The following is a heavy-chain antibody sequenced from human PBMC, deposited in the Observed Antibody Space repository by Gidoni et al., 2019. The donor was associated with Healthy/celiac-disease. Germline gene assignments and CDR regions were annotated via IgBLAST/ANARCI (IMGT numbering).Heavy chain of an antibody. CDR2: INHSGST. CDR1: GGSFSGYY. CDR3: ARGRYSSSWYFDL. D-gene: IGHD6-13*01. V-gene: IGHV4-34*01. Sequence: QVQLQQWGAGLWKPAETLSLTCAVYGGSFSGYYWSWIRQPPGKGLEWIGEINHSGSTNYNPSLKSRVTISVDTSKNQFSLKLSSVTAADTAVYYCARGRYSSSWYFDLWGRGTLVTVSS. J-gene: IGHJ2*01.